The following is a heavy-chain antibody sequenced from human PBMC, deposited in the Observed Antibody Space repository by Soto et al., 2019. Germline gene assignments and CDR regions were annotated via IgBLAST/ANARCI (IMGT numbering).Heavy chain of an antibody. CDR2: IYTSGST. V-gene: IGHV4-4*07. CDR1: GGSISSYY. J-gene: IGHJ4*02. Sequence: PSETLSLTCTVSGGSISSYYWSWIRQPAGKGLEWIGRIYTSGSTNYNPSLKSRVTMSVDTSKNQFSLKLSSVTAADTAVYFCARDRAYYDSNGLYFDYWGQGTLVTVSS. D-gene: IGHD3-22*01. CDR3: ARDRAYYDSNGLYFDY.